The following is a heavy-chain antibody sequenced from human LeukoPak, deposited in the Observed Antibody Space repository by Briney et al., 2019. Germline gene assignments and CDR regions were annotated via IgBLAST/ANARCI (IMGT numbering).Heavy chain of an antibody. CDR1: GYTFTSYY. CDR3: ARYCSGGSCYLYGMDV. Sequence: ASVKVSCKASGYTFTSYYMHWVRPTPGQALEWMGIINPSGGSTSYAQKFQGRVTMTRDTSTSTVYMELSSLRSEDTAVYYCARYCSGGSCYLYGMDVWGQGTTVTVSS. J-gene: IGHJ6*02. CDR2: INPSGGST. D-gene: IGHD2-15*01. V-gene: IGHV1-46*01.